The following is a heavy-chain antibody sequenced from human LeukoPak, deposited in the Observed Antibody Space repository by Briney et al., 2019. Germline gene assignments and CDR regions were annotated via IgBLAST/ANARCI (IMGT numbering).Heavy chain of an antibody. D-gene: IGHD6-19*01. CDR1: GYSISSGYY. CDR2: IYHSGST. Sequence: PSETLSLTCTVSGYSISSGYYWGWIRQPPGKGLEWIGSIYHSGSTYYNPSLKSRVTISVDTSKNQFSLRLSSVTAADTAVYYCARDPMGSGWVDYWGQGTPVTVSS. V-gene: IGHV4-38-2*02. CDR3: ARDPMGSGWVDY. J-gene: IGHJ4*02.